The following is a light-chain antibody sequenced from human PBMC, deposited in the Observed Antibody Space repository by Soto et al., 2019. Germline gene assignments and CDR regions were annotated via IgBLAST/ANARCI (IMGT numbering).Light chain of an antibody. CDR1: GFNIGGNS. CDR3: GSWDSSLSAYV. CDR2: DDD. V-gene: IGLV1-51*01. Sequence: QSVLTQPPSVSAAPGQTVTISCAGRGFNIGGNSVSWYQQLPGTAPKLLIYDDDKRPSGIPDRFSGSKSGTSATLGITGFQTGDEADHYCGSWDSSLSAYVFGTGTKLTVL. J-gene: IGLJ1*01.